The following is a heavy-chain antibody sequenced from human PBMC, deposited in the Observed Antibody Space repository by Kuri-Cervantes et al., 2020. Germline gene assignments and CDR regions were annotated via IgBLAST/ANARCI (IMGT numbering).Heavy chain of an antibody. CDR3: ARDREMATILDYYYYGMDV. CDR1: GFTFSSCG. CDR2: ISYDGSNK. Sequence: GGSLRLSCAASGFTFSSCGMHWVRQAPGKGLEWVAVISYDGSNKYYADSVKGRFTISRDNSKNTLYLQMNSLRAEDTAVYYCARDREMATILDYYYYGMDVWGQGTTVTVSS. V-gene: IGHV3-30*19. D-gene: IGHD5-24*01. J-gene: IGHJ6*02.